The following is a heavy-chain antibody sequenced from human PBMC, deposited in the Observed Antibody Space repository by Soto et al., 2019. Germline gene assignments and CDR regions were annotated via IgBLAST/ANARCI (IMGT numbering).Heavy chain of an antibody. J-gene: IGHJ6*02. D-gene: IGHD2-2*01. CDR3: ARDISPGYYYGMDV. Sequence: PSETLSLTCAVSGYSISSGYYWGWIRQPPGKGLEWIGSIYHSGSTYYNPSLKSRVTISVDTSKNQFSLKLSSVTAADTAVYYCARDISPGYYYGMDVWGQGTTVTVSS. V-gene: IGHV4-38-2*02. CDR2: IYHSGST. CDR1: GYSISSGYY.